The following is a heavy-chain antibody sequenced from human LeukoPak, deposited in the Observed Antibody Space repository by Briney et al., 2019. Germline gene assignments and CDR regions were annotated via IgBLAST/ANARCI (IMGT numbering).Heavy chain of an antibody. CDR3: AKEGSGWYDVGDYFDY. Sequence: GGSLRLSCAASGFTFDDYAMHWVRQAPGKGLEWVSLISWDGGSTYYADSVKGRFTISRDNSKNSLYLQMNSLRAEDTALYYCAKEGSGWYDVGDYFDYWGQGTLVTVSS. V-gene: IGHV3-43D*03. CDR2: ISWDGGST. J-gene: IGHJ4*02. CDR1: GFTFDDYA. D-gene: IGHD6-19*01.